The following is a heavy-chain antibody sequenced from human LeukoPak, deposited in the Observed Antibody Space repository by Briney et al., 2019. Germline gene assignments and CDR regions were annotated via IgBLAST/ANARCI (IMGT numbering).Heavy chain of an antibody. CDR2: IKSKIDGETT. Sequence: GGSLRLSCAASGFTFSNAWMRWVRQAPGKGLEWVGRIKSKIDGETTDYAAPVKGRFTISRDDSKNTLYLQMNSLKTEDTAVYYCTTDLAQGVEWLFHISTHWGQGSLVTVSS. J-gene: IGHJ4*02. D-gene: IGHD3-3*01. V-gene: IGHV3-15*01. CDR1: GFTFSNAW. CDR3: TTDLAQGVEWLFHISTH.